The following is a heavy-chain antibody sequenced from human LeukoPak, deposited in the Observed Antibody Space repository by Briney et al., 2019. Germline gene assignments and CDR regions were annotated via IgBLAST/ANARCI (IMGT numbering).Heavy chain of an antibody. CDR3: ARRMGPGTMVRNWFDP. CDR2: INHSGST. D-gene: IGHD3-10*01. CDR1: GGSLSGYY. Sequence: SETLSLTCAVYGGSLSGYYWSWIRQPPGKGLEWIGEINHSGSTNYNPSLKSRVTISVDTSKNQFSLKLSSVTAADTAVYYCARRMGPGTMVRNWFDPWGQGTLVTVSS. J-gene: IGHJ5*02. V-gene: IGHV4-34*01.